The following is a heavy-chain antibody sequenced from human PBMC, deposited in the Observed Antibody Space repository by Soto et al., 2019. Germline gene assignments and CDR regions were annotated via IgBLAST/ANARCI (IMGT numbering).Heavy chain of an antibody. CDR1: GGSISSGGYS. V-gene: IGHV4-30-2*01. Sequence: PSETLSLTCAVSGGSISSGGYSWSWIRQPPGKGLEWIGYIYHSGSTYYNPSLKSRVTISVDRSKNQFSLKLSSVTAADTAVYYCAKHHASGGQGTLVPSPQ. J-gene: IGHJ4*02. D-gene: IGHD2-2*01. CDR3: AKHHAS. CDR2: IYHSGST.